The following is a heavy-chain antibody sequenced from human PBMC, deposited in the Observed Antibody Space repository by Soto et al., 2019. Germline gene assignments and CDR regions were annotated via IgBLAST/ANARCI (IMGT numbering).Heavy chain of an antibody. V-gene: IGHV1-2*04. CDR1: GYTFTGYY. CDR2: INPNSGGT. J-gene: IGHJ4*02. CDR3: SRDRYSYGTGSSYYFDY. D-gene: IGHD3-10*01. Sequence: ASVKVSCKASGYTFTGYYMHWVRQAPGQGLEWMGWINPNSGGTNYAQKFQGWGTMTRDTSISTAYMELSRLRSDDTAVYYCSRDRYSYGTGSSYYFDYWGQGTLVTVSS.